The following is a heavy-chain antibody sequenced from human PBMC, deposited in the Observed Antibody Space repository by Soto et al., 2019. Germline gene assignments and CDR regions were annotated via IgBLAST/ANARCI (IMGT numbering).Heavy chain of an antibody. D-gene: IGHD2-15*01. J-gene: IGHJ6*02. CDR3: ARGVCSGGSCYYLGRDYYYGMDV. Sequence: ASVKVSCKASGGTFSSYTISWVRQAPGQGLEWMGRIIPILGIANYAQKFQGRVTITADKSTSTAYMELSSLRSEDTAVYYCARGVCSGGSCYYLGRDYYYGMDVWGQGTTVTVSS. CDR1: GGTFSSYT. CDR2: IIPILGIA. V-gene: IGHV1-69*02.